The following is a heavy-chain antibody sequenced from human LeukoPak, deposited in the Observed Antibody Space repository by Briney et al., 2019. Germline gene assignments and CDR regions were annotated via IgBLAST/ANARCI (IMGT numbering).Heavy chain of an antibody. V-gene: IGHV1-69*04. CDR1: GGTFSSYA. CDR2: IIPILGIA. CDR3: ARDYSSSWPSNEYFQH. Sequence: SVKVSCKASGGTFSSYAISWVRQAPGQGLEWMGRIIPILGIANYAQKFQGRVTITADKSTSTAYMELSSLRSEDTAVYYCARDYSSSWPSNEYFQHWGQGTLVTVSS. J-gene: IGHJ1*01. D-gene: IGHD6-13*01.